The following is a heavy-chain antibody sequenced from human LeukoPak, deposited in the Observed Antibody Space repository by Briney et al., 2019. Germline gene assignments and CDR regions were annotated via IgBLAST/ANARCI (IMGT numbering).Heavy chain of an antibody. D-gene: IGHD4-23*01. J-gene: IGHJ3*01. Sequence: PSETLSLTCTASGGSISSGGYYWSWIRQHPGKGLEWIGYIYYSGSTYYNPSLKSRVTISVDTSKNQFSLKLSSVTAADTAVYFCARTTVITPSAFDLWGQGTSVTVSS. CDR1: GGSISSGGYY. CDR2: IYYSGST. V-gene: IGHV4-31*03. CDR3: ARTTVITPSAFDL.